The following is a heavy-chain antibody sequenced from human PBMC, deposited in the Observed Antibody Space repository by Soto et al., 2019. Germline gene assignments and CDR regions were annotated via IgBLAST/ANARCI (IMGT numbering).Heavy chain of an antibody. Sequence: SETLSLTCTVPGGSISSGSNYWSWVRQHPGKGLEWIGYISYSGNTDYNPSLKSRSTISVDTSKKQFFLKLNSVTAADTAVYFCVSFKSPGGPCGTDVWGKGRTVTLSS. D-gene: IGHD1-26*01. J-gene: IGHJ6*04. CDR2: ISYSGNT. CDR3: VSFKSPGGPCGTDV. V-gene: IGHV4-31*03. CDR1: GGSISSGSNY.